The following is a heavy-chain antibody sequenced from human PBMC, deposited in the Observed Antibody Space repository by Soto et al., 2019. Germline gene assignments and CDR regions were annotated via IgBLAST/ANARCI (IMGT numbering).Heavy chain of an antibody. J-gene: IGHJ4*02. Sequence: LRLSCAASGFTVSSNYISWVRQAPGKGLEWVATIYSGGARHYADSVQGRFTISRDISKNMVYLQMNSLRAEDTAMYYCARVMIYGPNHFDYWGQGTLVTVSS. CDR2: IYSGGAR. D-gene: IGHD3-16*01. CDR1: GFTVSSNY. V-gene: IGHV3-53*01. CDR3: ARVMIYGPNHFDY.